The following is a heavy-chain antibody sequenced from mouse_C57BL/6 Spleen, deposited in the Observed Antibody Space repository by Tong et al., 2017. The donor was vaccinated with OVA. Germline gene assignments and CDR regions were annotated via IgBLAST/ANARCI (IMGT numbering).Heavy chain of an antibody. D-gene: IGHD2-12*01. CDR1: GYTFTSYY. CDR2: IYPGNVNT. CDR3: AREGVYDWFAY. Sequence: VQLQQSGPELVKPGASVRISCKASGYTFTSYYIHWVKQRPGQGLEWIGWIYPGNVNTNYNEKFKGKATLTADKSSSTAYMQLSSLTSEDSAVYFCAREGVYDWFAYWGQGTLVTVSA. V-gene: IGHV1S56*01. J-gene: IGHJ3*01.